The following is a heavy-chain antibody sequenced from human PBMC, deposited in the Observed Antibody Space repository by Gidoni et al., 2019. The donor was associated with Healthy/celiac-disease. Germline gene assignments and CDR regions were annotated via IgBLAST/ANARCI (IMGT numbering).Heavy chain of an antibody. V-gene: IGHV3-23*01. J-gene: IGHJ6*02. Sequence: EVQLLESGGGLVQPGGSLRLSCAASGFPFSSYAMSWVRQAPGKGLEWVSAISGSGGSTYYADSVKGRFTISRDNSKNTLYLQMNSLRAEDTAVYYCAKGLDPPRFLEWLGQGYYYYGMDVWGQGTTVTVSS. CDR1: GFPFSSYA. D-gene: IGHD3-3*01. CDR2: ISGSGGST. CDR3: AKGLDPPRFLEWLGQGYYYYGMDV.